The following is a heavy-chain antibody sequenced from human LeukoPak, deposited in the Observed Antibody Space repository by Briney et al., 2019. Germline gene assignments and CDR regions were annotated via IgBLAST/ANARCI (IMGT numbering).Heavy chain of an antibody. CDR1: GGSISSSSYY. V-gene: IGHV4-39*01. CDR2: IYYSGST. J-gene: IGHJ3*02. D-gene: IGHD6-13*01. Sequence: SETLSLTCTVSGGSISSSSYYLGWIRQPPGKGLEWIGSIYYSGSTYYNPSLKSRVTISVDTSKNQFSLKLSSVTAADTAVYYCARPSTGIAADHDAFDIWGQGTMVTVSS. CDR3: ARPSTGIAADHDAFDI.